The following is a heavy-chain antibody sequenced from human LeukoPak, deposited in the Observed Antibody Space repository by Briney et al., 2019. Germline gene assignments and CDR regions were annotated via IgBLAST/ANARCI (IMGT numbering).Heavy chain of an antibody. CDR1: GFTFSDYG. V-gene: IGHV3-33*01. D-gene: IGHD2-15*01. J-gene: IGHJ3*01. Sequence: GRSLRLSCAASGFTFSDYGMYWVRQAPGKGLEWVALIWYDGGKKYHTDSVRGRFTISRDNSKNTLYLQMDSLRAEDTAVYYCVRYCNGGSCYRAAFDVWGPGTMVTVSS. CDR2: IWYDGGKK. CDR3: VRYCNGGSCYRAAFDV.